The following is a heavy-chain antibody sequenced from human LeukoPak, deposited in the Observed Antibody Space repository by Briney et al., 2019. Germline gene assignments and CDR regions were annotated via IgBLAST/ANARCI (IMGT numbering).Heavy chain of an antibody. CDR3: ARDPLDEYSSSSGLDY. V-gene: IGHV3-30*01. CDR2: ISYDGSNK. CDR1: GFTFSSYA. D-gene: IGHD6-6*01. J-gene: IGHJ4*02. Sequence: PGRSLRLSCAASGFTFSSYAMHWVRQAPGKELEWVAVISYDGSNKYYADSVKGRFTIYRDNSKDTLYLQMNSLRAEDTAVYYCARDPLDEYSSSSGLDYWGQGTLVTVSS.